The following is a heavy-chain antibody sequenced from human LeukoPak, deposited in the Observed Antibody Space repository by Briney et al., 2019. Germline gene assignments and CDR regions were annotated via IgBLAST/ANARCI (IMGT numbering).Heavy chain of an antibody. D-gene: IGHD6-6*01. J-gene: IGHJ2*01. CDR2: IYYSGST. V-gene: IGHV4-59*01. Sequence: SETLSLTCTVSGGSISSYYWSWIRQPPGKGLEWIGYIYYSGSTNYNPSLKSQVTISVDTSKNQFSLKLSSVTAADTAVYYCARERSSSSGWYFDLWGRGTLVTVSS. CDR3: ARERSSSSGWYFDL. CDR1: GGSISSYY.